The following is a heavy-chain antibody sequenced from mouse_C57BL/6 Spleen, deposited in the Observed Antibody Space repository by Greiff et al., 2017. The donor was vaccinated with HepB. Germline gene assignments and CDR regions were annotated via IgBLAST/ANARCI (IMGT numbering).Heavy chain of an antibody. J-gene: IGHJ4*01. CDR3: ARDRGDEAMDY. Sequence: EVHLVESGGGLVKPGGSLKLSCAASGFTFSSYAMSWVRQTPEKRLEWVATISDGGSYTYYPDNVKGRFTISRDNAKNNLYLQMSHLKSEDTAMYYCARDRGDEAMDYWGQGTSVTVSS. CDR1: GFTFSSYA. CDR2: ISDGGSYT. D-gene: IGHD3-1*01. V-gene: IGHV5-4*01.